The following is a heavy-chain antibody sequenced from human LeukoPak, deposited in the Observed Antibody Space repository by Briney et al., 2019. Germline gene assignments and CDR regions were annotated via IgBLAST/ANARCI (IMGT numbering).Heavy chain of an antibody. Sequence: SGTLSLTCTVSGDSINSLDLWSWVRQPPGKGLEWIGEMYLSGTTHSNPSVKSRVTISIDKSKNQFFLNLSSVTAADTAVYYCAGLVGRYSSGLYYYYFDYWGQGTLVTGSS. CDR3: AGLVGRYSSGLYYYYFDY. CDR1: GDSINSLDL. V-gene: IGHV4-4*02. J-gene: IGHJ4*02. CDR2: MYLSGTT. D-gene: IGHD3-22*01.